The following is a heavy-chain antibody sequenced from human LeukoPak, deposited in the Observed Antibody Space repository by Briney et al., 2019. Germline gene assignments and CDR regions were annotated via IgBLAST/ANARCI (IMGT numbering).Heavy chain of an antibody. J-gene: IGHJ5*02. Sequence: SETLSLTCTVSGGSISNYYWSWSRQPPGKGLEWIGYIYYSGSTNYNPSLKSRVTISVDTSKNQFSLKLSSVTAADTAVYYCAREDDYSNYGWFDPWGQGTLVTVSS. V-gene: IGHV4-59*01. CDR3: AREDDYSNYGWFDP. CDR2: IYYSGST. D-gene: IGHD4-11*01. CDR1: GGSISNYY.